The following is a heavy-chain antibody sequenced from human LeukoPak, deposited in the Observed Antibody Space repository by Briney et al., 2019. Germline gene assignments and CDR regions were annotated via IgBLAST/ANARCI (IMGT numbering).Heavy chain of an antibody. CDR3: SRGKGSGSFLIDY. D-gene: IGHD3-10*01. V-gene: IGHV3-23*01. CDR2: IVGDGGST. Sequence: GGSLRLSCAASGFPFSSYAMSWVGQAPGKGLEWVSAIVGDGGSTYYADSVKGRFTISRDNSRNTLYLQMNSLRPEDTAVYYCSRGKGSGSFLIDYWGQGTLVTVSS. CDR1: GFPFSSYA. J-gene: IGHJ4*02.